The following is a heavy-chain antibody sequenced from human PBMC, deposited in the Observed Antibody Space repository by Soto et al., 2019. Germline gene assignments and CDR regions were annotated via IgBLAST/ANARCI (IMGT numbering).Heavy chain of an antibody. CDR1: GGTFSSYT. D-gene: IGHD6-19*01. CDR3: ARVARLVPESEIAVAGWFDP. J-gene: IGHJ5*02. Sequence: QVQLVQSGAEVKKPGSSVKVSCKASGGTFSSYTISWVRQAPGQGLEWMGRIIPILGIANYAQKFQGRVTINADKSPRKAYMELSSLRSEDTAVYYCARVARLVPESEIAVAGWFDPWGQRYLVTVSS. CDR2: IIPILGIA. V-gene: IGHV1-69*02.